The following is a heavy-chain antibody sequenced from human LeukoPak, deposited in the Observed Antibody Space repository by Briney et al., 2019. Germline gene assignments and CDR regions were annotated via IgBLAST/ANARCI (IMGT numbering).Heavy chain of an antibody. V-gene: IGHV4-34*01. Sequence: SETLSLTCAVYGGSFSGYFWSWIRQPPGKGLEWIGEINHSGSTDYNPSLKSRVTMSIDTSNEQFSLKLSSVTAADTAVYYCARGPNFDYWGQGTLVTVSS. CDR2: INHSGST. CDR3: ARGPNFDY. CDR1: GGSFSGYF. J-gene: IGHJ4*02.